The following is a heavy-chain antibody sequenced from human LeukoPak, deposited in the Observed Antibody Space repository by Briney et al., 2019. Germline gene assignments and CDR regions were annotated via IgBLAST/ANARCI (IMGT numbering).Heavy chain of an antibody. CDR1: GFTSTTYW. V-gene: IGHV3-7*01. Sequence: GGSLRLSCATSGFTSTTYWISWVRQAPGKGLEWVANIRKDGKEIDYVDSVKGRFTISSDHAKRSINLQMSSLRVEDTAVYYCASSKRGTYRFDAYDIWGQGQWSPSLQ. CDR3: ASSKRGTYRFDAYDI. J-gene: IGHJ3*02. CDR2: IRKDGKEI. D-gene: IGHD3-16*02.